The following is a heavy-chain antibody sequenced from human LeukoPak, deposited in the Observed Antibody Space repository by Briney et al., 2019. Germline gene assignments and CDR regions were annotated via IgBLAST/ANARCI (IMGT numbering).Heavy chain of an antibody. CDR3: ATIRAGYSSSWYGYWDY. CDR2: IIPNFGTT. D-gene: IGHD6-13*01. Sequence: GASEKVSCKASGGTFSSYALSWVRQAPAQGLEWMGGIIPNFGTTNHVQKVQRRVTINADESTSTAYMELSSLRSEDTAVYYCATIRAGYSSSWYGYWDYWGQGTLVTVSS. V-gene: IGHV1-69*13. CDR1: GGTFSSYA. J-gene: IGHJ4*02.